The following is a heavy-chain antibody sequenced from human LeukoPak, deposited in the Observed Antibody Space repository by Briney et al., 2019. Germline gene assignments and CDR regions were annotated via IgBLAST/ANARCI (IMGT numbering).Heavy chain of an antibody. CDR2: ISGSGGST. D-gene: IGHD3-10*01. V-gene: IGHV3-23*01. J-gene: IGHJ6*03. CDR3: AKARDMVRGVDYYYMDV. Sequence: PGGSLRLSCAASGFTFSSYGMSWVRQAPGKGLEWVSAISGSGGSTYYADSVKGRFTVSRDNSKNTLYLQMNSLRAEDTAVYYCAKARDMVRGVDYYYMDVWGKGTTVTISS. CDR1: GFTFSSYG.